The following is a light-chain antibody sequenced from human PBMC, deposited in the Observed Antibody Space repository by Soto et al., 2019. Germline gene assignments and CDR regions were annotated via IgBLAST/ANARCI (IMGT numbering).Light chain of an antibody. CDR3: MRGPYWPPRT. CDR1: QSLLYSDGNTY. V-gene: IGKV2-30*01. J-gene: IGKJ1*01. Sequence: DVVMTQSPLSLPVTLGQPASISCRSSQSLLYSDGNTYLSWFQQRPGQAPRRLIYKVSIRDSGVPDRFSGSGSGTDFTLKITRLEAEDVGVYSCMRGPYWPPRTFGQGTKVEIK. CDR2: KVS.